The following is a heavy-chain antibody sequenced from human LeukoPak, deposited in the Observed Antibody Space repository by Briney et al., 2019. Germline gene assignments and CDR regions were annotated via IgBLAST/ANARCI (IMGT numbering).Heavy chain of an antibody. J-gene: IGHJ1*01. CDR3: ARYDSSGPGYFQH. V-gene: IGHV4-34*01. CDR2: INHSGST. CDR1: GGSFSGYY. D-gene: IGHD3-22*01. Sequence: PSETLSLTCAVYGGSFSGYYWSWIRQPPGKGLEWIGEINHSGSTNYNPSLKSRVTISVDTSKNQFSLKLSSVTAADTAVYYCARYDSSGPGYFQHWGQGTLVTVSS.